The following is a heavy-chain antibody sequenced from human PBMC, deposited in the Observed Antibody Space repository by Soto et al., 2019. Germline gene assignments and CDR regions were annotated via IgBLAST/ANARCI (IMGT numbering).Heavy chain of an antibody. V-gene: IGHV3-23*01. Sequence: EVQLLESGGGLVQPGGSLRLSCAASGFTFSSYAMSWVRQAPGKGLEWVSAISGSGGSTYYADSVKGRFTISRDNSKNTLYLQMNSLRAEDTAVYYCAKGADYYGSGSKDWYFDLWGRGTLVTVSS. CDR1: GFTFSSYA. J-gene: IGHJ2*01. CDR3: AKGADYYGSGSKDWYFDL. D-gene: IGHD3-10*01. CDR2: ISGSGGST.